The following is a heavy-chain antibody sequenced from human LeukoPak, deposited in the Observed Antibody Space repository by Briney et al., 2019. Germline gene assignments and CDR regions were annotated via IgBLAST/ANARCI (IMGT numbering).Heavy chain of an antibody. D-gene: IGHD4-17*01. J-gene: IGHJ5*02. CDR3: ASSDYGDYNWSDP. Sequence: GGSLRLSCAASGFTFSDYYMSWIRQAPGKGLEWVSYISSSSSYTNYADSVKGRFTISRDNAKNSLYLQMNSLRAEDTAVYYCASSDYGDYNWSDPWGQGTLVTVSS. CDR2: ISSSSSYT. V-gene: IGHV3-11*06. CDR1: GFTFSDYY.